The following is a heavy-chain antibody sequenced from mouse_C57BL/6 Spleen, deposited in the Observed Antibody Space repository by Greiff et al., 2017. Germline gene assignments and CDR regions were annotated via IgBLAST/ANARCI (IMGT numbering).Heavy chain of an antibody. V-gene: IGHV5-9-1*02. CDR2: ISSGGDYI. D-gene: IGHD1-1*01. CDR1: GFTFSSYA. Sequence: EVQRVESGEGLVKPGGSLKLSCAASGFTFSSYAMSWVRQTPEKRLEWVAYISSGGDYIYYADTVKGRFTISRDNARNTLYLQMSSLKSEDTAMYYCTRDSYYYGEGAMDYWGQGTSVTVSS. CDR3: TRDSYYYGEGAMDY. J-gene: IGHJ4*01.